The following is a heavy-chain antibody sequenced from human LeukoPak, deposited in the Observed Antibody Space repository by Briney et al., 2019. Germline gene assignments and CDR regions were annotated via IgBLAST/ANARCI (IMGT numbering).Heavy chain of an antibody. CDR2: INHSGST. V-gene: IGHV4-34*01. CDR3: AREQGEPPFFDY. D-gene: IGHD3-16*01. CDR1: GGSFSGYY. Sequence: PSETLSLTCALYGGSFSGYYWSWIRQPPGKGLEWIGEINHSGSTNYNPSLKSRVTISVDKSKNQFSLKLSSVTAADTAVYYCAREQGEPPFFDYWGQGTLVTVSS. J-gene: IGHJ4*02.